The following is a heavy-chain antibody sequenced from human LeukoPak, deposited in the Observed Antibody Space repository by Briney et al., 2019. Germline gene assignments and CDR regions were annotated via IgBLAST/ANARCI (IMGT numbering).Heavy chain of an antibody. J-gene: IGHJ4*02. D-gene: IGHD5-18*01. CDR1: GFTFSSYA. CDR2: VSSGGVGI. CDR3: AKRYSYGSDYFDY. V-gene: IGHV3-23*01. Sequence: GGSLRLSCAASGFTFSSYAMTWVRQAPGKGLEWVSTVSSGGVGIYYADSVKGRFTISRDSSMHTLYLQMNSLRADDTAVYYCAKRYSYGSDYFDYWGQGTLVTVSS.